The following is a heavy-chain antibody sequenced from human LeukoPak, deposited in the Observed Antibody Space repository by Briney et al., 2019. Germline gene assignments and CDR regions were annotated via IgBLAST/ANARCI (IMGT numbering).Heavy chain of an antibody. Sequence: SQTLSLTCTVSGGSISSGSYYWSWIRQPAGKGLEWIGRIYTSGNTNYNPSLKSRVTISVDTSKNQFSLKLSSVTAADTAVYYCARRYRNWNDEDDAFDIWGQGTMVTASS. CDR1: GGSISSGSYY. V-gene: IGHV4-61*02. CDR3: ARRYRNWNDEDDAFDI. J-gene: IGHJ3*02. CDR2: IYTSGNT. D-gene: IGHD1-20*01.